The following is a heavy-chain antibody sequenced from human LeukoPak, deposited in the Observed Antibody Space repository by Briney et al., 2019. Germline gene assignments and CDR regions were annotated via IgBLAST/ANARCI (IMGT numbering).Heavy chain of an antibody. J-gene: IGHJ5*02. CDR1: GFTLRSYW. D-gene: IGHD2-15*01. CDR2: MKLEGSEE. CDR3: ARWARYCSSGSCYSWFDP. Sequence: GGSLRLSCAASGFTLRSYWMSWVRPAPGKGLGWVANMKLEGSEEYYVDPVKGRFTISSYNAKNSLYLQMNSLRVDDTAVYYCARWARYCSSGSCYSWFDPWGQGTLVTVSS. V-gene: IGHV3-7*01.